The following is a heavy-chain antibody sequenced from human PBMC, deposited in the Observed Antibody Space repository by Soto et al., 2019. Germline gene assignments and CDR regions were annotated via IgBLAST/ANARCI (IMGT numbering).Heavy chain of an antibody. CDR1: GFTFSSYD. Sequence: GGSLRLSCAASGFTFSSYDMHWVRQATGKGLEWVSAIGTAGDTYYPGSVKGRFTISRENAKNSLYLQMNSLRAGDTAVYYCARGVGDSSGWYALSSYFDYWGQGTLVTVSS. CDR2: IGTAGDT. J-gene: IGHJ4*02. CDR3: ARGVGDSSGWYALSSYFDY. V-gene: IGHV3-13*01. D-gene: IGHD6-19*01.